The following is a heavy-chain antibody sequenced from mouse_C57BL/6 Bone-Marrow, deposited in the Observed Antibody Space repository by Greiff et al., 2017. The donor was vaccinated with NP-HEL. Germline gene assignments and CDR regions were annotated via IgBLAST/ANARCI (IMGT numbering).Heavy chain of an antibody. CDR1: GFTFSSYA. V-gene: IGHV5-4*01. CDR2: ISDGGSYT. CDR3: AREYYGTWYFDV. D-gene: IGHD2-1*01. Sequence: EVKVEESGGGLVKPGGSLKLSCAASGFTFSSYAMSWVRQTPEKRLEWVATISDGGSYTYYPDNVKGRFTISRDNAKNNLYLQMSHLKSEDTAMYYCAREYYGTWYFDVWGTGTTVTVSS. J-gene: IGHJ1*03.